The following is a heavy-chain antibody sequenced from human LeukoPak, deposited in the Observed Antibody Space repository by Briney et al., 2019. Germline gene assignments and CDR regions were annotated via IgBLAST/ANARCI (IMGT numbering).Heavy chain of an antibody. CDR1: GYTFTGDQ. V-gene: IGHV1-2*02. J-gene: IGHJ5*02. Sequence: EASVKVSCTASGYTFTGDQIYWLRQAPGQGLEWVGWIKPSSGDTLYEQKFQGRVTMTRDKSISSAYMELSSLRSDDTAVYYCARKSAGFLTAWGQGTLVTVTS. D-gene: IGHD2/OR15-2a*01. CDR2: IKPSSGDT. CDR3: ARKSAGFLTA.